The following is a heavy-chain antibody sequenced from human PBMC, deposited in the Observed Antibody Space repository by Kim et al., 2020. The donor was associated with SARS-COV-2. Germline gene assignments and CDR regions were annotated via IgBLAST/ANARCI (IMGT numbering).Heavy chain of an antibody. CDR1: GFTFSSYW. CDR2: IKQDGSEK. CDR3: ASGYYDSSGYPYFDY. D-gene: IGHD3-22*01. J-gene: IGHJ4*02. Sequence: GGSLRLSCAASGFTFSSYWMSWVRQAPGKGLEWVANIKQDGSEKYYVDSVKGRFTISRDNAKNSLYLQMNSLRAEDTAVYYCASGYYDSSGYPYFDYWGQGTLVTVSS. V-gene: IGHV3-7*03.